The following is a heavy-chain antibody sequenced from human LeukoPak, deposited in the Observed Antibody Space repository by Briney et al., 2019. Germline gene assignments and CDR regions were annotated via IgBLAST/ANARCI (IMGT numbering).Heavy chain of an antibody. D-gene: IGHD5-12*01. CDR1: GFTFSSYG. Sequence: GGSLRLSCAASGFTFSSYGMHWVRQAPGKGLEWVAVISYDGSNKYYADSVKGRFTISRDNSKNTLYLQMNSPRAEDTAVYYCAKPDLWWLRDGGFDYWGQGTLVTVSS. V-gene: IGHV3-30*18. CDR3: AKPDLWWLRDGGFDY. CDR2: ISYDGSNK. J-gene: IGHJ4*02.